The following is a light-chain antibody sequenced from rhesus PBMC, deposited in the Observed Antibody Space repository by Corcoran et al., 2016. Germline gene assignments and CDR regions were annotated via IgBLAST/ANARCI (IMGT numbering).Light chain of an antibody. CDR3: CSYAGNYNYV. CDR1: SSDIGDYNY. CDR2: EVS. J-gene: IGLJ1*01. Sequence: QTALTQPRSVSGYPGQSVTISCTGASSDIGDYNYVSWYQQHPDTAPRLIIYEVSKRRSGVSVRFSGSRSGNTASLTISGLQAEDEADYYCCSYAGNYNYVFDVGTRLTVL. V-gene: IGLV2-32*01.